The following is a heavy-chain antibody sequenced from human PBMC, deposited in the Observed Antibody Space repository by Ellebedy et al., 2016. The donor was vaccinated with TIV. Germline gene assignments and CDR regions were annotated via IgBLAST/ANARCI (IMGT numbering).Heavy chain of an antibody. V-gene: IGHV3-30*02. CDR1: GFTFSSSA. D-gene: IGHD1-26*01. CDR2: IRNDGGRD. CDR3: ATTTGAYYRQPLAS. J-gene: IGHJ5*01. Sequence: GGSLRLSCAASGFTFSSSAIHWVRQAPGEGLEWVAFIRNDGGRDFYADSVRGRFTISRDVSSNTLHLQMHSLRAEDTALYYCATTTGAYYRQPLASWGRGTLVTVSS.